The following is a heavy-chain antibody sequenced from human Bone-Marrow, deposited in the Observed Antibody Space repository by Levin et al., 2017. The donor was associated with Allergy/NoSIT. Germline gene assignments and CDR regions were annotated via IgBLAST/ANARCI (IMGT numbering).Heavy chain of an antibody. J-gene: IGHJ3*02. CDR3: ARGEGVIPAAGGAFDI. V-gene: IGHV3-53*01. Sequence: SCAASGFTVSTNYMNWVRQAPGKGLEWVSVIYSDGRRYYADSVKGRFTVSRDTSKNTLYLQMNNLGAEDTAVYYCARGEGVIPAAGGAFDIWGQGTMVTVSS. CDR2: IYSDGRR. D-gene: IGHD2-2*01. CDR1: GFTVSTNY.